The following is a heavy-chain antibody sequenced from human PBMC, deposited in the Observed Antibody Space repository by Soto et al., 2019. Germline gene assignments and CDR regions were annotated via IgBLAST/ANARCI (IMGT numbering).Heavy chain of an antibody. D-gene: IGHD3-3*01. Sequence: QITLKESGPTLVKPTQTLTLTCTFSGFSLSTSGVGVGWIRQPPGKALEWLALIYWDDDKRYSPSLKSRLTITKDTSKNQVVLTMTNMDPVDTATYYCAHSRGIFGLVIMGVYFDYWGQGTLVTVSS. CDR2: IYWDDDK. V-gene: IGHV2-5*02. CDR1: GFSLSTSGVG. J-gene: IGHJ4*02. CDR3: AHSRGIFGLVIMGVYFDY.